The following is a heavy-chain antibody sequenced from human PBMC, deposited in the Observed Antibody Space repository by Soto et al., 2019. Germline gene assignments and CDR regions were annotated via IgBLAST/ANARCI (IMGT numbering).Heavy chain of an antibody. D-gene: IGHD6-13*01. CDR3: AKTHRIAAAGPNTFYYYYYGMDV. V-gene: IGHV3-30*18. Sequence: GGSLRLSCAASGFTFSSYGMHWVRQAPGKGLEWVAVISYDGSNKYYADSVKGRFTISRDNSKNTLYLQMNSLRAEDTAVYYCAKTHRIAAAGPNTFYYYYYGMDVWGQGTTVTVSS. J-gene: IGHJ6*02. CDR2: ISYDGSNK. CDR1: GFTFSSYG.